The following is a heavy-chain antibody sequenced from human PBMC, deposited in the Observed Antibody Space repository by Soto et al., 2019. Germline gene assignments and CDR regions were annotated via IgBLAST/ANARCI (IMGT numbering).Heavy chain of an antibody. D-gene: IGHD6-13*01. CDR1: RFTFSSYV. CDR3: AKDGFRIAAPFVY. V-gene: IGHV3-23*01. Sequence: GGSLRLSCAASRFTFSSYVMSWVRQAPGKGLEWVSGISGSGGSTYADSVKGRFTISRDNSKNTLYLQINSLRAEDTAVYYCAKDGFRIAAPFVYWGQGTLVTVSS. CDR2: ISGSGGST. J-gene: IGHJ4*02.